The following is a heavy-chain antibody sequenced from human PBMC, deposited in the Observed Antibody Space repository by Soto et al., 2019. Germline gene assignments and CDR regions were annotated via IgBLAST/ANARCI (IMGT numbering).Heavy chain of an antibody. Sequence: PGESLKISCKGSGYSFTSYWIGWGRQMPGKGLEWMGIIYPGDSDTRYSPSFQGQVTISADKSISTAYLQWSSLKASDTAMYYCGRVTMVRCVTLALYYCDGMAVCGQGTSDIVSS. CDR3: GRVTMVRCVTLALYYCDGMAV. CDR2: IYPGDSDT. D-gene: IGHD3-10*01. CDR1: GYSFTSYW. J-gene: IGHJ6*02. V-gene: IGHV5-51*01.